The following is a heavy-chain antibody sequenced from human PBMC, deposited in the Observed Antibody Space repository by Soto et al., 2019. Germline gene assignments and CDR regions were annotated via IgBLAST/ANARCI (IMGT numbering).Heavy chain of an antibody. V-gene: IGHV3-53*02. CDR3: AREDKPGTTGQ. J-gene: IGHJ4*02. CDR2: IYSGGST. D-gene: IGHD1-1*01. CDR1: GVTVSSSY. Sequence: EVQLVETGGGLIQPGGSLRLSCAASGVTVSSSYMSWVRQAPGKGLEWVSVIYSGGSTYYADSVRGRFTISRDSSKNTLYLQMNSLRAEDTAVYYCAREDKPGTTGQWGQGTLVTVSS.